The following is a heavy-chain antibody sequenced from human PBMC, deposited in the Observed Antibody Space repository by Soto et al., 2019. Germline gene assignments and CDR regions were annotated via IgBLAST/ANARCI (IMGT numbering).Heavy chain of an antibody. J-gene: IGHJ5*02. D-gene: IGHD3-10*01. V-gene: IGHV4-59*08. CDR1: GGSISSYY. CDR3: ARQQFYGSVSYHNWFDP. Sequence: SETLSLTCTVSGGSISSYYWSWIRQPPGKGLEWIGYIYYSGSTNYNPSLKSRVTISVVTSKIQFSLKLSSVTAADTALYYCARQQFYGSVSYHNWFDPWGQRTLVPVPS. CDR2: IYYSGST.